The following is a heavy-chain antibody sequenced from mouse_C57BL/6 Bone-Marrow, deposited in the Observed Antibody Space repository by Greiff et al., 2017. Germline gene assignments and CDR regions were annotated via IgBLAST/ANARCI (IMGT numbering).Heavy chain of an antibody. CDR2: IYPSSGST. J-gene: IGHJ1*03. Sequence: VQLQQPGAELVKPGASVKMSCKASGYTFTSYWITWVKQRPGQGLEWIGDIYPSSGSTNYNEKFKSKATLTVDTSSSTAYMQLSSLTAEDSAVYDCAREGRATVVARGNWYFDVWGTGTTVTVSS. CDR1: GYTFTSYW. V-gene: IGHV1-55*01. CDR3: AREGRATVVARGNWYFDV. D-gene: IGHD1-1*01.